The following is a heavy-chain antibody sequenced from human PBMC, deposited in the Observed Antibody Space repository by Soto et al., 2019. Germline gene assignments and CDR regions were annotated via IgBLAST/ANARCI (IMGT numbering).Heavy chain of an antibody. CDR1: GGSISSGGYY. CDR2: IYYSGST. V-gene: IGHV4-31*03. Sequence: PSETLSLTCTVSGGSISSGGYYWSWIRQHPGKGLEWIGYIYYSGSTYYNPSLKSRVTISVDTSKNQFSLKLSSVTAADTAVYYCARASPYYDFWSGYPGNWFDPWGQGTLVTVSS. D-gene: IGHD3-3*01. CDR3: ARASPYYDFWSGYPGNWFDP. J-gene: IGHJ5*02.